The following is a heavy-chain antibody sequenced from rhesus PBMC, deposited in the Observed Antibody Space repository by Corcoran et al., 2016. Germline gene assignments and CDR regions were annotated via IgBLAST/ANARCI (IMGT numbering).Heavy chain of an antibody. J-gene: IGHJ4*01. V-gene: IGHV4-169*02. CDR2: IYGSGSRT. D-gene: IGHD6-25*01. CDR3: ASEGAAAPCDY. Sequence: QLQLQESGPGLVKPSETLSVTCVVSGGSISSSYWSWIRPAPGKGLEWIGYIYGSGSRTNYNPSRKIRVTLVVDTSKNQLSRKLSAVTAADTAGYYCASEGAAAPCDYWGQGVLVTVSS. CDR1: GGSISSSY.